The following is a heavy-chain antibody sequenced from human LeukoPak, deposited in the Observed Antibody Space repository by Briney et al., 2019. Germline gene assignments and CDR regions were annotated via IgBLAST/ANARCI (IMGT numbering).Heavy chain of an antibody. Sequence: GAAVKVSCKASGYTFTSYAMNWVRQAPGQGVEGMGWINTNTGNPTYAQGFTGRFVFSLDTSFSTAYLQISSLKAEDTALYYCARDPVPTAMDTEWYFDLWGRGTLVTVS. CDR1: GYTFTSYA. V-gene: IGHV7-4-1*02. J-gene: IGHJ2*01. CDR2: INTNTGNP. CDR3: ARDPVPTAMDTEWYFDL. D-gene: IGHD5-18*01.